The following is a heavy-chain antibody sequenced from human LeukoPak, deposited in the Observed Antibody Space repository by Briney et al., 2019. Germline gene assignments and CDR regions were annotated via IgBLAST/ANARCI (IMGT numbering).Heavy chain of an antibody. CDR2: VYYSGRA. CDR1: GSSFSTINSY. D-gene: IGHD3-9*01. J-gene: IGHJ4*02. CDR3: ARLRKGRYFDYFFEY. V-gene: IGHV4-39*02. Sequence: SETLSLTCTVSGSSFSTINSYWGWIRQPPGKGLEWIVNVYYSGRANDSPSLKSRVTMSVNTSKNRFSLKMTSVTAADTAVYFFARLRKGRYFDYFFEYWGQGTLVTVSS.